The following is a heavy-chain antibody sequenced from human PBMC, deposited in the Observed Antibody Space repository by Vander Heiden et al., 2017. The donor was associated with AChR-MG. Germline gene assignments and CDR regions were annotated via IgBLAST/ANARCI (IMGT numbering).Heavy chain of an antibody. CDR1: GFTFRSYE. Sequence: VQLVASGGGLVQLGGSVRLFHSSPGFTFRSYEMNWFRQAPGKGLEWVSYISSSGTTIYYADSVNGRFTISRDNAKNSLYLQMNSLRPEDTAFYYCVGVFCDSYSIAVADYWGQGTLVTLSS. CDR2: ISSSGTTI. CDR3: VGVFCDSYSIAVADY. D-gene: IGHD6-19*01. V-gene: IGHV3-48*03. J-gene: IGHJ4*02.